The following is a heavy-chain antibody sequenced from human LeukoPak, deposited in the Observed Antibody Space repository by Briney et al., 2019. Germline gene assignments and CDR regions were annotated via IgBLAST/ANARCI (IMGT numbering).Heavy chain of an antibody. CDR2: FDPEDGET. J-gene: IGHJ4*02. CDR1: GYTLTELS. Sequence: ASVKVSCKVSGYTLTELSMHWVRQAPGKGLEWMGGFDPEDGETIYAQKFQGRVTMTEDTSTDTAYMELSSLRSEDTAVYYCATDQGITGTFDHWGQGTLVTVSS. CDR3: ATDQGITGTFDH. D-gene: IGHD1-20*01. V-gene: IGHV1-24*01.